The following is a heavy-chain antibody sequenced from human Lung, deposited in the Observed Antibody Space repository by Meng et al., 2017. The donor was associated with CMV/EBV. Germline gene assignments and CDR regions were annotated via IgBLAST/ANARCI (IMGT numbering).Heavy chain of an antibody. J-gene: IGHJ1*01. D-gene: IGHD3-10*01. V-gene: IGHV4-4*02. CDR1: GDSITNHNW. Sequence: VQLRQSGPELVKPSEPLSLTCAVSGDSITNHNWWAWVRQPPGKGLEWIGEIPHRGSSAYNPSLKSRVSMSIDKSKNQFSLKLTSVTAADTAVYHCLRRSGGSVWGQGTLVTVSS. CDR2: IPHRGSS. CDR3: LRRSGGSV.